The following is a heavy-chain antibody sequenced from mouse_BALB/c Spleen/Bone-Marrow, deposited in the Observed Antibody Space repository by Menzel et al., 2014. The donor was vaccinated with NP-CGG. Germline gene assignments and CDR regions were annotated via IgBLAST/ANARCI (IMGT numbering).Heavy chain of an antibody. CDR3: ARFPMDY. V-gene: IGHV7-3*02. CDR2: IRNKAYGYTT. Sequence: VQGVESGGGLVQPGGSLRLSCTTSGFTFXDYYMSWVRQPPGKALEWLAFIRNKAYGYTTEYSASVRGRFTISRDNSQSILYLQMNTLRAEDSATYYCARFPMDYWGQGTSVTVSS. J-gene: IGHJ4*01. CDR1: GFTFXDYY.